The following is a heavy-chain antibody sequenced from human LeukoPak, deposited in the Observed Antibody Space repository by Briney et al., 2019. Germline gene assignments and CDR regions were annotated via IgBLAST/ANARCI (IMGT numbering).Heavy chain of an antibody. Sequence: PGGSLRLSCAASGFTFSSYGMHWVRQAPGKGLEWVAFIRYDGSNKYYADSVKGRFTISRDNSRNTLYLQMNSLRAEDTAVYYCAKVSDEQWQLVNYYYYYMDVWGKGTTVTVSS. D-gene: IGHD6-6*01. CDR1: GFTFSSYG. CDR3: AKVSDEQWQLVNYYYYYMDV. V-gene: IGHV3-30*02. J-gene: IGHJ6*03. CDR2: IRYDGSNK.